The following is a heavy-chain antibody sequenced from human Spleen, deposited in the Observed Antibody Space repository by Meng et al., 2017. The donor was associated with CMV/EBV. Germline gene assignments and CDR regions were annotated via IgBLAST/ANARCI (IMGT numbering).Heavy chain of an antibody. D-gene: IGHD2-2*01. J-gene: IGHJ5*02. V-gene: IGHV1-2*02. CDR2: INPNSGGT. CDR3: ARGPPYCSTTSCYESLPWFDP. Sequence: ASVKVSCKTSGFTFTNSYMHWVRQAPGRGLEWMGWINPNSGGTKYAQRFHGRVTMTRDTSISTAYMELNRLKYEDTAVYYCARGPPYCSTTSCYESLPWFDPWGQGTLVTVSS. CDR1: GFTFTNSY.